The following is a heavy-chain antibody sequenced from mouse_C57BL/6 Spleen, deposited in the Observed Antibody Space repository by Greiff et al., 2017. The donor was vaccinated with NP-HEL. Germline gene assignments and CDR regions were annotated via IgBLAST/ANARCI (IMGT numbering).Heavy chain of an antibody. V-gene: IGHV1-55*01. Sequence: VQLQQSGAELVKPGASVKMSCKASGYTFTSYWITWVKQRPGQGLEWIGDIYPGSGSTNYNEKFKSKATLTVDTSSSTAYMQLSSLTSEDSAVYYCARGRIYYYGSTPFDYWGQGTTLTVSS. CDR3: ARGRIYYYGSTPFDY. CDR1: GYTFTSYW. CDR2: IYPGSGST. D-gene: IGHD1-1*01. J-gene: IGHJ2*01.